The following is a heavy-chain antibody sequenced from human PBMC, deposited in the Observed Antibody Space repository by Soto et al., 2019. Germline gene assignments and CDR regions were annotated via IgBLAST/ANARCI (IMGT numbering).Heavy chain of an antibody. CDR1: GFTFSSYW. V-gene: IGHV3-7*03. CDR2: IKQGGGEK. D-gene: IGHD4-4*01. Sequence: PGGSLRLSCAASGFTFSSYWMSWVRQAPGKGLEWVATIKQGGGEKYYVDSVKGRFTISRDNSKNSLYLQMNSLRAEDTAVYYCAKDIMTTVTSDAFEIWGQGTMVTVSS. CDR3: AKDIMTTVTSDAFEI. J-gene: IGHJ3*02.